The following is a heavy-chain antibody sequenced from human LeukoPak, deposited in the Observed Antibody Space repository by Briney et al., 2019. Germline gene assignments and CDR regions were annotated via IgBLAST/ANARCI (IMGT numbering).Heavy chain of an antibody. J-gene: IGHJ4*02. V-gene: IGHV4-39*07. CDR2: INHSGST. CDR1: GGSISSSSYY. D-gene: IGHD6-19*01. Sequence: SETLSLTCTVSGGSISSSSYYWGWIRQPPGKGLEWIGEINHSGSTNYNPSLKSRVTISVDTSKNQFSLKLSSVTAADTAVYYCARGFRSSGCAYWGQGTLVTVSS. CDR3: ARGFRSSGCAY.